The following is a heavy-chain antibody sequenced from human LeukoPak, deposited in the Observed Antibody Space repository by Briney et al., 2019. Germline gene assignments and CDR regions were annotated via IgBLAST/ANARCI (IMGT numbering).Heavy chain of an antibody. Sequence: PSETLSLTCTVSGDSVTSGTYYWSWIRQPAGKGLEWIGYIYYSGSTNYNPSLKSRVTISVDTSKNQFSLKVSSVTAADTAVYYCARNIATRGWYFDLWGRGTLVTVSS. CDR1: GDSVTSGTYY. CDR3: ARNIATRGWYFDL. J-gene: IGHJ2*01. V-gene: IGHV4-61*10. CDR2: IYYSGST. D-gene: IGHD6-6*01.